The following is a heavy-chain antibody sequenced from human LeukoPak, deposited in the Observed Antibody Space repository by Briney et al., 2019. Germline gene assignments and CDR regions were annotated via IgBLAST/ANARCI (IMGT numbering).Heavy chain of an antibody. CDR3: ASERPNSSGYYPNWFDP. Sequence: PGGSLRLSCAASGFTFSSYSMNWVRQAPGKGLEWASYISSSSSTIYYADSVKGRFTISRDNAKNSLYLQMNSLRDEDTAVYYCASERPNSSGYYPNWFDPWGQGTLVTVSS. V-gene: IGHV3-48*02. J-gene: IGHJ5*02. D-gene: IGHD3-22*01. CDR1: GFTFSSYS. CDR2: ISSSSSTI.